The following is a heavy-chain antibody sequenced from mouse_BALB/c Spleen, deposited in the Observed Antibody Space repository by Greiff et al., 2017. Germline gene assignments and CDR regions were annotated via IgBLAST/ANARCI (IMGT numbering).Heavy chain of an antibody. CDR3: ATISYPLDY. CDR1: GSTFTSYT. Sequence: QVQLQQSGAELARPGASVKMSCKASGSTFTSYTMQWVKQRPGQGLEWIGYINPSSGYTNYNQKFKDKATLTADKSSSTAYMQLSSLTSEDSAVYYCATISYPLDYWGQGTTLTVSS. J-gene: IGHJ2*01. D-gene: IGHD1-1*01. CDR2: INPSSGYT. V-gene: IGHV1-4*01.